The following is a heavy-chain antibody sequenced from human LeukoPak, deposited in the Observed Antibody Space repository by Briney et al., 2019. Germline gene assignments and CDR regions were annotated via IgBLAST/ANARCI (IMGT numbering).Heavy chain of an antibody. D-gene: IGHD2-15*01. Sequence: SETLSPTCTVSGGSIRSYYWSWIRQPAGRGLEWIGRIYTSGSTNYNPSLKSRVTMSVDTSKNQFSLKLSSVTAADTAVYYCARAHCSGGSCLRDYFDYWGQGTLVTVSS. J-gene: IGHJ4*02. CDR2: IYTSGST. CDR3: ARAHCSGGSCLRDYFDY. CDR1: GGSIRSYY. V-gene: IGHV4-4*07.